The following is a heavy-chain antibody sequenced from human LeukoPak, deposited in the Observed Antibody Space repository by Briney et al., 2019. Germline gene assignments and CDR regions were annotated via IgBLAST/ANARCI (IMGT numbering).Heavy chain of an antibody. V-gene: IGHV1-69*01. CDR2: IIPIFGTA. Sequence: SVKVSCKASGGTFSSYAISWVGQAPGQGLEWMGGIIPIFGTANYAQKFQGRVTITADESTSTAYMELSSLRSEDTAVYYCARASRYGSGSYSTDYWGQGTLVTVSS. J-gene: IGHJ4*02. D-gene: IGHD3-10*01. CDR3: ARASRYGSGSYSTDY. CDR1: GGTFSSYA.